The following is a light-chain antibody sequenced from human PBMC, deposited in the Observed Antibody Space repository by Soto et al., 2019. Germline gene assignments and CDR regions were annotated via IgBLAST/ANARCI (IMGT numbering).Light chain of an antibody. CDR2: EVS. V-gene: IGLV2-14*01. J-gene: IGLJ1*01. CDR1: SSDIGAYNY. Sequence: QSVLTQPASVSGSPGQSITISCTGSSSDIGAYNYVSWFQQYPGKAPKLIISEVSNRPSGVSNRFSGSKFGNTASLTVSGLQADDEADYCSSYAGSDVFVFGTGTKV. CDR3: SSYAGSDVFV.